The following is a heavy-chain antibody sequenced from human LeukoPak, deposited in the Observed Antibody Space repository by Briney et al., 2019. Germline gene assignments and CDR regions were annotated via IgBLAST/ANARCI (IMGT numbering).Heavy chain of an antibody. D-gene: IGHD2-21*01. CDR2: IYYSGVT. CDR3: ARATRHDVVVFDF. CDR1: GDSVNSADYY. Sequence: SQTLSLTCNVSGDSVNSADYYWGWIRQPPGKGLEWLAYIYYSGVTYYSPSLKRRVSTSVNKSKNQFFLFLSPVDAANTAVYYGARATRHDVVVFDFWGKGTLVTVSS. J-gene: IGHJ4*02. V-gene: IGHV4-30-4*01.